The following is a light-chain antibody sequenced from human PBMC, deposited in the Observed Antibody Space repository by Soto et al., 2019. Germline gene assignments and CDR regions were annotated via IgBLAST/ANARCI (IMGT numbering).Light chain of an antibody. J-gene: IGKJ3*01. V-gene: IGKV3-20*01. CDR2: SAS. CDR1: QIVTNNY. Sequence: ETVLTKSPGTLSLSPGERVTLSCRASQIVTNNYLAWFQQKPGQAPRLLIYSASSRATGIPDGFSGSGSGTDFTLTISRLEPEDFAVYYCQQYGSSPPFTFGPGTKVDIK. CDR3: QQYGSSPPFT.